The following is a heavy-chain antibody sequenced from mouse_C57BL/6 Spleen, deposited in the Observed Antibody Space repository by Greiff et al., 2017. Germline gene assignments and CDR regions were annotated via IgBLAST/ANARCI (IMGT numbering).Heavy chain of an antibody. Sequence: EVQLVESGGGLVKPGGSLKLSCAASGFTFSDYGMPWVRQAPEKGLEWVAYISSGSSTTYYADTVKGRFTISRDNAKNTLFLQMTSLSSEATAMYYCARNHYSYGSFAYWGQGTLVTVSA. D-gene: IGHD1-1*01. CDR1: GFTFSDYG. CDR3: ARNHYSYGSFAY. J-gene: IGHJ3*01. V-gene: IGHV5-17*01. CDR2: ISSGSSTT.